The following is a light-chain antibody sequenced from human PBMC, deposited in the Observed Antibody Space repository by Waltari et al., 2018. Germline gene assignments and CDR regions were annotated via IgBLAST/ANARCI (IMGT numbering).Light chain of an antibody. J-gene: IGKJ1*01. Sequence: PGERVTLSCRASQSVTTNLAWYQQKPGQAPRPLIYGASTRAAGIPARFSGSGSGTEFTLTISGLQSEDFGSYYCQQYNDWPPWTFGQGTKVEIK. V-gene: IGKV3-15*01. CDR1: QSVTTN. CDR3: QQYNDWPPWT. CDR2: GAS.